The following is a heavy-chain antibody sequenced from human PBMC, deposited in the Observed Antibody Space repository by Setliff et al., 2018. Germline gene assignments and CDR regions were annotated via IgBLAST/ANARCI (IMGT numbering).Heavy chain of an antibody. CDR1: GYTFSNYG. CDR3: SKLVRYCTTTACQGASGAEF. CDR2: ISAYTGNT. V-gene: IGHV1-18*01. D-gene: IGHD2-8*01. Sequence: ASVKVSCKASGYTFSNYGITWVRQAPGQGLEWMGWISAYTGNTKFAQKFQGRVTMTTGTSTSTAYLELRSLTSDDTAVYYCSKLVRYCTTTACQGASGAEFWGQGTLVTVSS. J-gene: IGHJ4*02.